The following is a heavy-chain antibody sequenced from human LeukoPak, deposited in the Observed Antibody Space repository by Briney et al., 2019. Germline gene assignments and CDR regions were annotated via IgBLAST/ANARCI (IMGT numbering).Heavy chain of an antibody. D-gene: IGHD3-9*01. Sequence: PGGSLRLSCAASGFTFSSYGVHWVRQAPGKGLEWVAVISYDGSNKYYADSVKGRFTISRDNSKNTLYLQMNSLRAEDTAVYYCARDPGDNYDILTGPDYWGQGTLVTVSS. J-gene: IGHJ4*02. CDR3: ARDPGDNYDILTGPDY. CDR2: ISYDGSNK. CDR1: GFTFSSYG. V-gene: IGHV3-30*03.